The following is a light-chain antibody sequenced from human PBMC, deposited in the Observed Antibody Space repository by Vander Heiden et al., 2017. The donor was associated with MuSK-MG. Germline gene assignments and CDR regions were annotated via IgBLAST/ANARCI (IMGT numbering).Light chain of an antibody. J-gene: IGLJ1*01. CDR3: QAGDSSMSGCV. CDR1: SSTIGAGFD. CDR2: DNK. V-gene: IGLV1-40*01. Sequence: QSVLTQPPSVSGAPGQRVTFTCTGSSSTIGAGFDVHWYQQLPGTAPKLPIYDNKHRHSGVPDRCSGAKYGTSAALATTGLQAEEEADYYCQAGDSSMSGCVFGTGTKVTVL.